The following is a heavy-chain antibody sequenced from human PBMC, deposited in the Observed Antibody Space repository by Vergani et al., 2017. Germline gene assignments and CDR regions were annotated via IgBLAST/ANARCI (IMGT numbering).Heavy chain of an antibody. CDR2: IDPSDSYS. Sequence: EVQLVQSGAEVKTPGESLRISCKGSGYSFTSYWISWVRQMPGKGLEWMGRIDPSDSYSNYSPSFQGHVTISADKSISTAYMQWSSLKASDTAMYYCAGLAGYGDYAVYYYYGMDVWGQGTTVIVSS. D-gene: IGHD4-17*01. J-gene: IGHJ6*02. CDR1: GYSFTSYW. CDR3: AGLAGYGDYAVYYYYGMDV. V-gene: IGHV5-10-1*03.